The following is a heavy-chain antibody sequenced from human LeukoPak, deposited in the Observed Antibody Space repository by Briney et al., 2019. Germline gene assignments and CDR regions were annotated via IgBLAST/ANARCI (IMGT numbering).Heavy chain of an antibody. CDR3: ARVAEAAAFDF. CDR1: GFTFSDYY. D-gene: IGHD6-13*01. Sequence: PGGSLRLSCAASGFTFSDYYMSWIRQAPGKGLEWVSYISSSGSTIYFADSVKGRFTISRDNAKTSLSLQMNSLRAEDTAVYYCARVAEAAAFDFWGQGTLVTVSS. V-gene: IGHV3-11*04. CDR2: ISSSGSTI. J-gene: IGHJ4*02.